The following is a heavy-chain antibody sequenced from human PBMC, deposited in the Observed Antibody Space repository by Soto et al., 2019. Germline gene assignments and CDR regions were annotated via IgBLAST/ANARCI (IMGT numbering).Heavy chain of an antibody. CDR2: IYSGGNT. J-gene: IGHJ4*02. CDR3: ASLSTVTHGRGLDY. D-gene: IGHD4-17*01. V-gene: IGHV3-53*01. Sequence: EVQLVESGGGLIQPGGSLRLSCAASGFTVGSNYMSWVRQAPGKGLEWVSVIYSGGNTYYADSVKGRFTISRDNSKNTLYLQMNSLSAEDTAVYYCASLSTVTHGRGLDYWGQGTLVTVSS. CDR1: GFTVGSNY.